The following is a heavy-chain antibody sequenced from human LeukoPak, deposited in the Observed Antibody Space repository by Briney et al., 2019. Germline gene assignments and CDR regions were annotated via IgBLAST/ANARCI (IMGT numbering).Heavy chain of an antibody. V-gene: IGHV3-74*01. CDR3: ARGTGYSVFDI. J-gene: IGHJ3*02. Sequence: GGSLRLSCAASGFTFSGYWMHWVRQVSSKGLVWVSRINSDESSTSYADSVKGRFTISRDNAKNTPYLQMNSLRAEDTAVYYCARGTGYSVFDIWGQGTMVTVSS. CDR1: GFTFSGYW. CDR2: INSDESST. D-gene: IGHD1-26*01.